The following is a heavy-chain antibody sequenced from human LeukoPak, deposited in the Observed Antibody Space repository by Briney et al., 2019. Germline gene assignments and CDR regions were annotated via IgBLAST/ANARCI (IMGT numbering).Heavy chain of an antibody. CDR1: GYTFTSYG. D-gene: IGHD3-9*01. Sequence: ASVKVSCKASGYTFTSYGISWVRQAPGQGLEWMGWISVYNGNTNYAQKFQGRVTMTTDTSTSTVYMELRSLSSDDTAVYYCARDGAYDILTGYGMAVWGQGTTVTVSS. CDR3: ARDGAYDILTGYGMAV. CDR2: ISVYNGNT. J-gene: IGHJ6*02. V-gene: IGHV1-18*01.